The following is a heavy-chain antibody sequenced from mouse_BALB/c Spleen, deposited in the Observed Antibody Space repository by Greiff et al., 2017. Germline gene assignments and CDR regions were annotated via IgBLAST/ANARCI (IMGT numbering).Heavy chain of an antibody. CDR2: ISSGGSYT. V-gene: IGHV5-9-4*01. CDR1: GFTFSSYA. J-gene: IGHJ4*01. CDR3: ARSPLPYAMDY. D-gene: IGHD5-5*01. Sequence: DVMLVESGGGLVKPGGSLKLSCAASGFTFSSYAMSWVRQSPEKRLEWVAEISSGGSYTYYPDTVTGRFTISRDNAKNTLYLEMSSLRSEDTAMYYCARSPLPYAMDYWGQGTSVTVSS.